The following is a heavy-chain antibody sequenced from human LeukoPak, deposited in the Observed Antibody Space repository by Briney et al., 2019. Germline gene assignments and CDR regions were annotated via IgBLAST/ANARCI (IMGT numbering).Heavy chain of an antibody. D-gene: IGHD6-19*01. V-gene: IGHV4-61*09. Sequence: SDTLSLTCTVSGGSMSSGSYYWNWSRQPAGKRLEWLGHVFTRGTTNYNASLEGRLTISLDTARNQFSLYLSSVTAADTAMYFCARSSLAVYFDYWGQGTLVTASS. J-gene: IGHJ4*02. CDR3: ARSSLAVYFDY. CDR1: GGSMSSGSYY. CDR2: VFTRGTT.